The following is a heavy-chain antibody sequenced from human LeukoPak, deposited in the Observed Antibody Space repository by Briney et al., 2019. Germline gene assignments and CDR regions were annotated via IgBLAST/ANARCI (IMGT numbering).Heavy chain of an antibody. V-gene: IGHV4-59*01. CDR2: IYYSGST. CDR1: GGSISSYY. CDR3: ARTSPATPLLRYFDWSSSPMDV. J-gene: IGHJ6*02. D-gene: IGHD3-9*01. Sequence: PSETLSLTCTVSGGSISSYYWSWIRQPPGKGLEWIGYIYYSGSTNYNPSLKSRVTISVDTSKNQFSLKLSSVTAAETAVYYCARTSPATPLLRYFDWSSSPMDVWGQGTTVTVSS.